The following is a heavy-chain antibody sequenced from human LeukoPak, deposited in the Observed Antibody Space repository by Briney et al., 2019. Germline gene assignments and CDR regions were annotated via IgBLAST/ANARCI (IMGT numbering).Heavy chain of an antibody. V-gene: IGHV3-11*06. Sequence: GGSLRLSCAASGFTFSDYYMSWIRQAPGKGLEWVSSISSSSSYIYYADSVKGRFTISRDNAKNSLYLQMNSLRAEDTAVYYCARCKGVPAAVIDYWGQGTLVTVSS. CDR2: ISSSSSYI. J-gene: IGHJ4*02. CDR3: ARCKGVPAAVIDY. D-gene: IGHD2-2*01. CDR1: GFTFSDYY.